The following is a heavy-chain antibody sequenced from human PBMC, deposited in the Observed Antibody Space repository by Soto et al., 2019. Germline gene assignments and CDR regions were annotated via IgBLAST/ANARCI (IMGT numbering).Heavy chain of an antibody. CDR2: IWFDGSNK. CDR3: ARDPSHGSGSYLDY. Sequence: GGSLRLSCAASGFTFSDYGMHWVRQAPGKGLEWVAVIWFDGSNKYYADSVKGRFTLSRDNSKNTLYLQMNGLRAEDTAVFYCARDPSHGSGSYLDYWGQGTPVTVSS. J-gene: IGHJ4*02. CDR1: GFTFSDYG. D-gene: IGHD3-10*01. V-gene: IGHV3-33*01.